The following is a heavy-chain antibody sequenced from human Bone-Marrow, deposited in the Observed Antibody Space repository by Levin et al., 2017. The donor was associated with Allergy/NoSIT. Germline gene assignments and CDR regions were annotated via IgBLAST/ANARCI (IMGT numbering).Heavy chain of an antibody. V-gene: IGHV4-39*01. Sequence: NASETLSLTCTVSGGSISSSSYYWGWIRQPPGKGLEWIGSIYYSGSTYYNPSLKSRVTISVDTSKNQFSLKLSSVTAADTAVYYCARHDCSSTSCYHTRYYYYYGMDVWGQGTTVTVSS. CDR1: GGSISSSSYY. CDR2: IYYSGST. J-gene: IGHJ6*02. CDR3: ARHDCSSTSCYHTRYYYYYGMDV. D-gene: IGHD2-2*01.